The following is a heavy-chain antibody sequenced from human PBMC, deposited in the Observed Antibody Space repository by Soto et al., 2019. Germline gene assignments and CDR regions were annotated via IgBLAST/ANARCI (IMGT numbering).Heavy chain of an antibody. V-gene: IGHV1-69*13. Sequence: SLKVSCKASGGTFSSYAISWVRQAPGQGLEWMGGIIPIFGTANYAQKFQGRVTITADESTSTAYTELSSLRSEDTAVYYCARGINRRYYGMDVWGQGTTVTVSS. J-gene: IGHJ6*02. CDR3: ARGINRRYYGMDV. CDR1: GGTFSSYA. CDR2: IIPIFGTA.